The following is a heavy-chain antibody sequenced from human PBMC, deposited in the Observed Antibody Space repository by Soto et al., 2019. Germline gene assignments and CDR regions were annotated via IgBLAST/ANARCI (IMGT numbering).Heavy chain of an antibody. D-gene: IGHD5-12*01. J-gene: IGHJ4*02. CDR2: VYHTGSA. V-gene: IGHV4-61*01. CDR3: AAHQGDGYNPMVFDS. CDR1: GVSVSSANDY. Sequence: VQLQESGPGLVKPSETLSLTCTVSGVSVSSANDYWSWIRQSPGKGLEWIGFVYHTGSANYNPSLKSRVTRSVDMANNQFSLKLRSVTAAYTAVYYCAAHQGDGYNPMVFDSWGQGTMVTVSS.